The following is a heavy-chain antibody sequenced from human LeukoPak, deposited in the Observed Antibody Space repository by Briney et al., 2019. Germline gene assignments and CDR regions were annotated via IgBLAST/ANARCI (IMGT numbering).Heavy chain of an antibody. Sequence: ASVKVSCKASGYTFTSYYMHWVRQAPGQGLEWMGIINPSGGSTSYAQKFQGRVTMTGDTSTSTVYMELSSLRSEDTAVYYCARDYSSSWTVLYYYYGMDVWGQGTTVTVSS. CDR3: ARDYSSSWTVLYYYYGMDV. CDR1: GYTFTSYY. J-gene: IGHJ6*02. V-gene: IGHV1-46*01. CDR2: INPSGGST. D-gene: IGHD6-13*01.